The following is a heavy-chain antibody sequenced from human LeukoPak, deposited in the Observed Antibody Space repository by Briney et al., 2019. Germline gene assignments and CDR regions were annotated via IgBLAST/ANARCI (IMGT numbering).Heavy chain of an antibody. V-gene: IGHV4-59*01. CDR2: IYYSGST. J-gene: IGHJ4*02. Sequence: PSETLSLTCTVSGGSISSYYWSWIRQPPGKGLEWIGYIYYSGSTNYNPSLKSRVTISVDTSKNQFPLKLSSVTAADTAVYYCARSGGYDRPFDYWGQGTLVTVSS. CDR3: ARSGGYDRPFDY. CDR1: GGSISSYY. D-gene: IGHD5-12*01.